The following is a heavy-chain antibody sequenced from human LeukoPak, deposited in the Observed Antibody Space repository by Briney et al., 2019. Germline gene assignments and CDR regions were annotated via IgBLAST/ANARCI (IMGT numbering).Heavy chain of an antibody. CDR2: IYHSGST. D-gene: IGHD3-10*01. V-gene: IGHV4-4*02. CDR1: GGSITRSNW. J-gene: IGHJ6*03. CDR3: ARLVYYGSGSYYAPIYYYYYMDV. Sequence: SGTLSLTCAVSGGSITRSNWWSWVRQSPGKTLEWIGEIYHSGSTNYNPSLKSRVTISVDKSKNQLSLKLSSVTAADTAVYYCARLVYYGSGSYYAPIYYYYYMDVWGKGTTVTISS.